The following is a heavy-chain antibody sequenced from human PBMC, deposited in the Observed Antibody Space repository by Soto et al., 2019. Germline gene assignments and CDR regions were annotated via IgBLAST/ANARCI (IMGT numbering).Heavy chain of an antibody. CDR2: IGGNGVTT. Sequence: EVHMLESGGGLVQPGGSLRLSCAASGFTFSSYSMSWVRQAPGKGLAWVSVIGGNGVTTYYADSGKGRFTISRDNSKNTLYLQMNSLRAEDTAIYYCARHGGLTRAMVDCWGQGTLVTVAS. CDR1: GFTFSSYS. J-gene: IGHJ4*02. CDR3: ARHGGLTRAMVDC. D-gene: IGHD2-15*01. V-gene: IGHV3-23*01.